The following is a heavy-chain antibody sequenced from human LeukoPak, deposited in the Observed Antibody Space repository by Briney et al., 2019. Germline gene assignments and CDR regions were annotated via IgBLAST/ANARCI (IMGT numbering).Heavy chain of an antibody. CDR2: IYTSGST. V-gene: IGHV4-4*07. CDR1: GGSISSYY. J-gene: IGHJ4*02. Sequence: SETLSLTCTVSGGSISSYYWSWIRQPAGKGLEWIGRIYTSGSTDYNPSLKSRVTMSVATSKNQFSLKLSSVTAADTAVYYRARAPFEYCSGDICYSRHTFDYWGQGTLVIVSS. D-gene: IGHD2-15*01. CDR3: ARAPFEYCSGDICYSRHTFDY.